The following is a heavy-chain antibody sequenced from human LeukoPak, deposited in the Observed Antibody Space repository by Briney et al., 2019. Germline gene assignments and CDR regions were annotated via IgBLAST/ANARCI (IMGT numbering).Heavy chain of an antibody. CDR2: IYYSGRT. D-gene: IGHD7-27*01. CDR1: GGPISGYF. J-gene: IGHJ5*02. V-gene: IGHV4-59*01. Sequence: SETLSLTCTVSGGPISGYFWNWIRQPPGKGLVWIGSIYYSGRTSFNGSLETRITMSVDTSKNQFSLKLTSVTTADTAVYFCARDSAGDYWLDPWGQGTPVTVSS. CDR3: ARDSAGDYWLDP.